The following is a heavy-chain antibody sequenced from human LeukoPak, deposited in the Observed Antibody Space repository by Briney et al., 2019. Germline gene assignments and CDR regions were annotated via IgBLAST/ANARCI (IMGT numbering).Heavy chain of an antibody. CDR1: GFTFSSYW. Sequence: RGSLRLSCAASGFTFSSYWMSWVRQAPGKGLEWVANIKQDGSEENFVDSVKGRFTISRDNAKKSLYLQMNSLRAEDTAVYYCARGSSAGAILRRADWGQGILVTVSS. V-gene: IGHV3-7*01. CDR3: ARGSSAGAILRRAD. CDR2: IKQDGSEE. J-gene: IGHJ4*02. D-gene: IGHD3-10*01.